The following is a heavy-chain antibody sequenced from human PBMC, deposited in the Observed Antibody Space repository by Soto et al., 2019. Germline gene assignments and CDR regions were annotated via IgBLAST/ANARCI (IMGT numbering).Heavy chain of an antibody. CDR1: GGSISSYY. V-gene: IGHV4-59*01. J-gene: IGHJ4*02. CDR2: IYYSGST. D-gene: IGHD3-10*01. CDR3: ARVGRVRRYYFDY. Sequence: SETLSLTCTVSGGSISSYYWSWIRQPPGKGLEWIGYIYYSGSTNYNPSLKSRVTISVDTSKNQFSLKLRSVTAADTAVYYCARVGRVRRYYFDYWGQGTLVTVSS.